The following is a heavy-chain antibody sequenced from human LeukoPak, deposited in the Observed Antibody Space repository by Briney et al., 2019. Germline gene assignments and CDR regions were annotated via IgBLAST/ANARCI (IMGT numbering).Heavy chain of an antibody. CDR1: GGTFSSYA. Sequence: GASVKVSCKASGGTFSSYAISWVRQAPGQGLEWMGGIIPIFGTASYAQKFQGRVTITADEFTSTAYMELSSLRSEDTAVYYCAEGSAGMANDAFDIWGQGTMVTVSS. J-gene: IGHJ3*02. CDR2: IIPIFGTA. CDR3: AEGSAGMANDAFDI. V-gene: IGHV1-69*13. D-gene: IGHD3-10*01.